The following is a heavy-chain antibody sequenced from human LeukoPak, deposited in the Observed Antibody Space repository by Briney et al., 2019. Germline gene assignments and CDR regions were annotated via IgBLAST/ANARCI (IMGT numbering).Heavy chain of an antibody. J-gene: IGHJ4*02. CDR3: ARLRRDLVVVTAYFDY. V-gene: IGHV3-30*03. CDR2: ISYDGSNK. D-gene: IGHD2-21*02. CDR1: GFTFSSYG. Sequence: GGSLRLSCAASGFTFSSYGMHWVRQAPGKGLEWVAVISYDGSNKYYADSVKGRFTISRDNSKNTLYLQMNSLRAEDTAVYYCARLRRDLVVVTAYFDYWGQGTLVTVSS.